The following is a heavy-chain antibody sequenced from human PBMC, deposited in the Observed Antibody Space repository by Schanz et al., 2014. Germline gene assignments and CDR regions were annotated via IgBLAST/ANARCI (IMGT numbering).Heavy chain of an antibody. CDR3: ARGNTVPGHWYFGL. J-gene: IGHJ2*01. CDR2: ISYEGSHK. Sequence: QVQLVDSGGGVVQPGRSLRLSCAASGFTFNTHAMHWVRQAPGKGLEWVAVISYEGSHKFYADSVRGRFTISRDNSKNTLYLQMNSLRAEDTAVYYCARGNTVPGHWYFGLWGRGTLVTVSS. V-gene: IGHV3-30*04. CDR1: GFTFNTHA. D-gene: IGHD2-2*02.